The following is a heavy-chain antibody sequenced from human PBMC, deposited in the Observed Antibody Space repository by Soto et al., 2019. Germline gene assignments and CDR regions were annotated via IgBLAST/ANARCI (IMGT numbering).Heavy chain of an antibody. D-gene: IGHD3-10*01. CDR2: IRSNADGGTV. CDR1: VFTFSKAW. J-gene: IGHJ6*01. Sequence: DVQLVESGGGLVNPGGSLRLSCRTSVFTFSKAWMRGVRQAPGKGLEWVGRIRSNADGGTVEYAAPVKGRFIISRYDSTNTVYLQMTSFDTEDIGVYYWTGAGVRGVVMSGMDVWVQGTAVTVSS. CDR3: TGAGVRGVVMSGMDV. V-gene: IGHV3-15*01.